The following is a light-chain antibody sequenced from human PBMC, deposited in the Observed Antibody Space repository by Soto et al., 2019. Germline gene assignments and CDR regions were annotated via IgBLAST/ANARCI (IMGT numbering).Light chain of an antibody. CDR1: QSLLHSDGDNY. V-gene: IGKV2-28*01. J-gene: IGKJ1*01. CDR2: LVS. CDR3: MQTLQTPYT. Sequence: DIVMTQSPLSLPVTPGEPASISCKSSQSLLHSDGDNYLEWYVQKAGQSPQLLIYLVSHRASGVPDRLSGSGSGTDFTLKISKVEADDVGVYYCMQTLQTPYTFGQGTQVQIK.